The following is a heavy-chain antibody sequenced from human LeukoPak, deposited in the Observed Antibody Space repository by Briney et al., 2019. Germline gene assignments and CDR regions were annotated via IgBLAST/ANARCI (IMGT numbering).Heavy chain of an antibody. D-gene: IGHD6-13*01. CDR3: ARVAAARIFDY. CDR2: ISSSSSTI. J-gene: IGHJ4*02. Sequence: GGSLRLSCAASGFTFSNYAMTWVRQAPGKGLEWVSYISSSSSTIYYADSVKGRFTISRDNAKNSLYLQMNSLRAEDTAVYYCARVAAARIFDYWGQGTLVTVSS. CDR1: GFTFSNYA. V-gene: IGHV3-48*04.